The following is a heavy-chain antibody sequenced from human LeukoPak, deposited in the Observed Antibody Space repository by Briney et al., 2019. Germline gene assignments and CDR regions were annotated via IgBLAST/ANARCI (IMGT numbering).Heavy chain of an antibody. J-gene: IGHJ6*03. D-gene: IGHD6-13*01. V-gene: IGHV3-74*01. Sequence: PGGSLRLTCAASGFTFSSYWMHWVRQAPGKGLVWVSRINSDGSSTSYADSGKGRFTISRDNAKNTLYLQMNSLRAEDTAVYYCATAGYSSSWFNYYYYYYMDVWGKGTTVTVSS. CDR3: ATAGYSSSWFNYYYYYYMDV. CDR2: INSDGSST. CDR1: GFTFSSYW.